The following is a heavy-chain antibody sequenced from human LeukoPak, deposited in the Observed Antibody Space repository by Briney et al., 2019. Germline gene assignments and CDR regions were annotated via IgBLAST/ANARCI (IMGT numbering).Heavy chain of an antibody. CDR1: GFAFSTYA. CDR2: ISSNGSST. CDR3: ARDRLTYYYYYYMDV. J-gene: IGHJ6*03. V-gene: IGHV3-64*01. Sequence: PGGSLRLSCAASGFAFSTYAMHWVRQAPGKGLEYVSAISSNGSSTYYGNSVKGRFTISRDNSKNTLYLQMGSLRGEDMAVYYCARDRLTYYYYYYMDVWGKGTTVTVSS. D-gene: IGHD6-25*01.